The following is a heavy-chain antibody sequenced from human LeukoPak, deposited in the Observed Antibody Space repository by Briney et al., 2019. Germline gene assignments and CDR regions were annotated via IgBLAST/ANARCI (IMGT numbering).Heavy chain of an antibody. J-gene: IGHJ3*02. Sequence: GGSLRLSCAASGFTFSSYSMNWVRQAPGKGLEWVSSISSSSSYIYCADSVKGRFTISRDNAKNSLYLQMNSLRAEDTAVYYCARPTLDAFDIWGQGTMVTVSS. CDR3: ARPTLDAFDI. CDR1: GFTFSSYS. V-gene: IGHV3-21*01. CDR2: ISSSSSYI.